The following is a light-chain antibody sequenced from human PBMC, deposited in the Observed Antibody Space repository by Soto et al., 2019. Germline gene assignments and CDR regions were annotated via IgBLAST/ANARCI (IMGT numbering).Light chain of an antibody. J-gene: IGLJ1*01. CDR2: DNN. CDR1: SPNIGNNY. V-gene: IGLV1-51*01. Sequence: QSVLTQPPSVSAAPGQKVTISCSGSSPNIGNNYVSWYQQLPGTAPKLLIYDNNKRPSGIPDRFSGSKSGTSATLGITGLQTGDEADYYCGTWDSSLSAGWVFGTGTKVTVL. CDR3: GTWDSSLSAGWV.